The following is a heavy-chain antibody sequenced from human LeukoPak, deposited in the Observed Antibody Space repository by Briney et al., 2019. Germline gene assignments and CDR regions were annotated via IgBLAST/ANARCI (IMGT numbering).Heavy chain of an antibody. D-gene: IGHD6-19*01. CDR3: AKDRVPYSSGLGYFDY. CDR1: GLTFSGYT. J-gene: IGHJ4*02. CDR2: ISGNGGRT. V-gene: IGHV3-23*01. Sequence: PGGSLRLSCAASGLTFSGYTMSWVRQTPGKGLEWVSGISGNGGRTNYADSVEGRFTISRDNSKNTLYLQMNSLRVEDTAVYYCAKDRVPYSSGLGYFDYWGQGTLVTVSS.